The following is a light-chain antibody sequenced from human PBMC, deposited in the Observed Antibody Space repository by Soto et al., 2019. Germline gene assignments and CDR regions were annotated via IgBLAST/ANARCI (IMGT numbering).Light chain of an antibody. CDR1: NSDVGSYNL. CDR2: EGS. J-gene: IGLJ3*02. V-gene: IGLV2-23*01. CDR3: CSYTSTNTWV. Sequence: QSVLTQPASVSGSPGQSITISCTGTNSDVGSYNLVSWYQQYPGKAPKLMIYEGSKRPSGVSDRFSGSKSGNTASLTISGLQAEDEADYYCCSYTSTNTWVFGGGTQLTVL.